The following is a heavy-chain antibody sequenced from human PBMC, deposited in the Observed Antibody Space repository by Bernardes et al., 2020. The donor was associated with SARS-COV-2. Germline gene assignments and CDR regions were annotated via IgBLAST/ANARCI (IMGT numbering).Heavy chain of an antibody. CDR3: ATDDPAGAVFGVVIYALHI. Sequence: ASVKVSCKVSGYSLTEFSMHWVRQAPGKGLEWLGGFDPQHRKTIYAQKSQGRVTMTEDTSTDTAYMELRNLRSEDTAVYYCATDDPAGAVFGVVIYALHIWGQGTMVTVSS. CDR1: GYSLTEFS. V-gene: IGHV1-24*01. CDR2: FDPQHRKT. D-gene: IGHD3-3*01. J-gene: IGHJ3*02.